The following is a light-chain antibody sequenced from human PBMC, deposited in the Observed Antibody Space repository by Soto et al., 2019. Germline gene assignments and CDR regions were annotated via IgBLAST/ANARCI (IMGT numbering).Light chain of an antibody. CDR3: NSYAGSNNLV. CDR1: SSDVGGYNY. J-gene: IGLJ2*01. CDR2: EVS. Sequence: QSALTQPPSASGSPGQSVTISCTGTSSDVGGYNYVSWYQQHPGKAPKLMIYEVSKLPSGVPDRFSGSKSDNTASLTVSGLQAEDEADYYCNSYAGSNNLVFGGGTKLTVL. V-gene: IGLV2-8*01.